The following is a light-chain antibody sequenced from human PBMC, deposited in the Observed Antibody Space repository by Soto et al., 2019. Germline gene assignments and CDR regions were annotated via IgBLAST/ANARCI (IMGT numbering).Light chain of an antibody. V-gene: IGLV2-8*01. CDR1: SRDVGGYNF. J-gene: IGLJ2*01. CDR2: QVS. Sequence: QSALTQPPSASGSPGQSVTFSCTGTSRDVGGYNFVSWYQQHPGKAPKLLIYQVSKRPSGVPDRFSGSKSGNTASLTISGVQAEDEAYYHCSSHGGNSNVVFGGGTKLTVL. CDR3: SSHGGNSNVV.